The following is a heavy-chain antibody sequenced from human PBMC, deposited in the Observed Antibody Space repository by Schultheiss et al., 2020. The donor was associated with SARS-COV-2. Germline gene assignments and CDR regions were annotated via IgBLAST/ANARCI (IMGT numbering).Heavy chain of an antibody. CDR1: GGSISSYY. J-gene: IGHJ4*02. V-gene: IGHV4-59*01. CDR2: IYYSGST. CDR3: ARHSSYGDYSTYYFDY. D-gene: IGHD4-17*01. Sequence: SETLSLTCTVSGGSISSYYWSWIRQPPGKGLEWIVYIYYSGSTNYNPSLKSRVTISVDTSKNQFYLKLSSVTAADTAVYYCARHSSYGDYSTYYFDYWGQGTLVTVSS.